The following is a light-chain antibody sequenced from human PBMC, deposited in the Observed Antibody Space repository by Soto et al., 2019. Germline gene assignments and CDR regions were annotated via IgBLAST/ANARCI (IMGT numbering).Light chain of an antibody. CDR1: QSVSNF. CDR2: DAS. J-gene: IGKJ1*01. CDR3: QQSFTTCT. Sequence: DIKMTQSPSSLSASLGDRVTITCRASQSVSNFLNWYQQKPGLPPKFLIYDASTLQSGVPSRFSGSGSGTDSTLTLSNLEPEDFATYYCQQSFTTCTFGQGTKVEVK. V-gene: IGKV1-39*01.